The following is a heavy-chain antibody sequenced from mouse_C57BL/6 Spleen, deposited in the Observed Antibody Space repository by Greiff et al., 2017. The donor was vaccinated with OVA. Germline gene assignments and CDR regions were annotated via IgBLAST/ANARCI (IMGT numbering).Heavy chain of an antibody. CDR1: GFTFSSYG. CDR3: ARHYGSSWGYAMDY. Sequence: EVQVVESGGDLVKPGGSLKLSCAASGFTFSSYGMSWVRQTPDKRLEWVATISSGGSYTYYPDSVKGRFTISRDNAKNTLYLQMSSLKSEDTAMYYCARHYGSSWGYAMDYWGQGTSGTVSS. CDR2: ISSGGSYT. D-gene: IGHD1-1*01. V-gene: IGHV5-6*01. J-gene: IGHJ4*01.